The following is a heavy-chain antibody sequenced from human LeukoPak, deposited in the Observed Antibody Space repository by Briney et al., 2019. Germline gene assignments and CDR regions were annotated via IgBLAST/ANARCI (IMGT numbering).Heavy chain of an antibody. CDR3: ARDGAIGSGYYYSYYGMDV. J-gene: IGHJ6*02. D-gene: IGHD3-22*01. Sequence: GASVKVSCKASGFTFTSSAMQWVRQARGQRLEWIGWIVVGSGNTNYAQKFQERVTITRDMSTSTAYMELSSLRSEDTAVYYCARDGAIGSGYYYSYYGMDVWGQGTTVTVSS. CDR1: GFTFTSSA. V-gene: IGHV1-58*02. CDR2: IVVGSGNT.